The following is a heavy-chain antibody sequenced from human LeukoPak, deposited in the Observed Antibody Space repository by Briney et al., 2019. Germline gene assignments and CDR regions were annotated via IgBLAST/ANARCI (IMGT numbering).Heavy chain of an antibody. V-gene: IGHV3-23*01. D-gene: IGHD6-19*01. Sequence: GGSLRLSCAASGFTFSSYAMSWVRQAPGEGLEWVSAISGSGGSTYYADSVKGRFTISRDNSKNTLYLQMNSLRAEDTAVYYCAKDPFGYSSGWPPTFDYWGQGTLVTVSS. CDR3: AKDPFGYSSGWPPTFDY. CDR2: ISGSGGST. J-gene: IGHJ4*02. CDR1: GFTFSSYA.